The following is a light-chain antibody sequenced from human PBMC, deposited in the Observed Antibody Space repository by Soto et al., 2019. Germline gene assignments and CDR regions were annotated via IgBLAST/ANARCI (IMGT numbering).Light chain of an antibody. CDR2: ATS. J-gene: IGKJ4*01. CDR1: QNIVNY. Sequence: DIQMTQSPSSLSASVGDRVTITCRASQNIVNYLNWYQRKPGKAPRLLIYATSSLQSGVPSRFSGSGSGSDFTLTITTLQPEDFGPFYCQQSYSVPLTLGGGTKVDIK. V-gene: IGKV1-39*01. CDR3: QQSYSVPLT.